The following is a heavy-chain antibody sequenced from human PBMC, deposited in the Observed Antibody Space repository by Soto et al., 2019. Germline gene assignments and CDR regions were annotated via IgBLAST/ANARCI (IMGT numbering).Heavy chain of an antibody. J-gene: IGHJ4*02. CDR1: GFSLSNARMG. V-gene: IGHV2-26*01. CDR3: ARISHVDPAMEGFDY. Sequence: LVNPTETLTLTCTVSGFSLSNARMGVSWIRQPPGKALEWLAHIFSNDEKSYSTSLKSRLTISKDTSKSQVVLTMTNMEPVDTATSYCARISHVDPAMEGFDYWGQGTLVTVSS. CDR2: IFSNDEK. D-gene: IGHD5-18*01.